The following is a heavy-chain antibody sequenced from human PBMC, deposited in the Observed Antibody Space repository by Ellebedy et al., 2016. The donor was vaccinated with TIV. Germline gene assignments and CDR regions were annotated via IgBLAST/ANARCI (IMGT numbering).Heavy chain of an antibody. CDR1: GFTFISYW. Sequence: PGGSLRLSCAASGFTFISYWMHWVRQAPGKGLVWVSRINSDGSSTSYADSVKGRFTISRDNAKNTLYLQMNSLRAEYTAVYYCAREEYSQAYYYGMDVWGQGTTVTVSS. D-gene: IGHD6-6*01. J-gene: IGHJ6*02. CDR2: INSDGSST. CDR3: AREEYSQAYYYGMDV. V-gene: IGHV3-74*01.